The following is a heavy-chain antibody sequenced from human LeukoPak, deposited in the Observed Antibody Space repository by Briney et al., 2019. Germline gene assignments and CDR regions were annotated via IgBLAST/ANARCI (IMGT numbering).Heavy chain of an antibody. CDR3: ARRVGSTSPYYYYYMDV. CDR1: GVTISSYY. V-gene: IGHV4-4*09. CDR2: IYTSGST. Sequence: SETLSLTCTVSGVTISSYYWSWIRQPPGKGLEWIGYIYTSGSTNYNPSLKSRVNISVDTSKNQFSMKLSSVTAADTAVYYCARRVGSTSPYYYYYMDVWGKGTTVTVSS. D-gene: IGHD2-2*01. J-gene: IGHJ6*03.